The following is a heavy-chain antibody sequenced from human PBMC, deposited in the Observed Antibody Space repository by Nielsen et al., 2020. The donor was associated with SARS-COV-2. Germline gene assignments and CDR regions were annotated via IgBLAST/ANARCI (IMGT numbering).Heavy chain of an antibody. D-gene: IGHD3-22*01. V-gene: IGHV4-34*01. CDR1: DGSFSGYF. CDR3: ARDRTSYYDTSGYSLSDFRLDS. J-gene: IGHJ4*02. Sequence: SETLSLTCAVPDGSFSGYFWTWVRQPPGKGLTWIGDIYPSGGTHFNPSLKSRVTISRDTSNNQFSLHLNSVTAADSAVYYCARDRTSYYDTSGYSLSDFRLDSWGQGIRVTVST. CDR2: IYPSGGT.